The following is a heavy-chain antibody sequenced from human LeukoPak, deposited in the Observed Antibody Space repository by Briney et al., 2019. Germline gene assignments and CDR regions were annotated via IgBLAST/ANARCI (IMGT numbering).Heavy chain of an antibody. Sequence: ASVSVSCMASGYTFTGYYMHWVRQAPGQGLEWMGWINPNSGGTNYAQKFQGRVTMTGDTSISTAYMELSRLRSDDTAVYYCARAYYYVRARFDPWGQGTLVTVSS. CDR2: INPNSGGT. V-gene: IGHV1-2*02. CDR1: GYTFTGYY. J-gene: IGHJ5*02. D-gene: IGHD3-10*02. CDR3: ARAYYYVRARFDP.